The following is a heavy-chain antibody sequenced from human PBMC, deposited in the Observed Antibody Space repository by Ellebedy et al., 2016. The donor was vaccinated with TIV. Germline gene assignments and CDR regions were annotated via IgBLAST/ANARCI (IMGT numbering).Heavy chain of an antibody. CDR3: ARDPGTTGLRRLNWFDP. J-gene: IGHJ5*02. Sequence: ASVKVSCKASGYTFTSYYMHWVRQAPGQGLEWMGIINPSGGSTSYAQKLQGRVTMTRDTSTSTVYMELSSLRSEDTAVYYCARDPGTTGLRRLNWFDPWGQGTLVTVSS. CDR1: GYTFTSYY. CDR2: INPSGGST. V-gene: IGHV1-46*04. D-gene: IGHD1-7*01.